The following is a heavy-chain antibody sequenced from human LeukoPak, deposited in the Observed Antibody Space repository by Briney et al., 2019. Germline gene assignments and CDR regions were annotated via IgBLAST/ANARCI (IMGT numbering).Heavy chain of an antibody. CDR2: INHSGST. CDR1: GGSFSGYC. J-gene: IGHJ4*02. V-gene: IGHV4-34*01. CDR3: ARRPLFSSSWFY. D-gene: IGHD6-13*01. Sequence: SETLSLTCAVYGGSFSGYCWSWIRQPPGKGLEWIGEINHSGSTNYNPSLKSRVTISVDTSKNQFSLKLSSVTAADTAVYYCARRPLFSSSWFYWGQGTLVTVSS.